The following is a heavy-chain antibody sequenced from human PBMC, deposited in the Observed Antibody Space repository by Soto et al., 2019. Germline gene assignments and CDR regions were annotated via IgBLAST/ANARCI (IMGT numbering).Heavy chain of an antibody. Sequence: ASAEVSSKASGYTITCYYMHWVRQEHGQGLEWMGIINPSGGSTSYAQKFQGRVTMTRDTSTSTVYMELSSLRSEDTAVYYCARGASITIFGVVTPYLDVWGKGTTVTVSS. J-gene: IGHJ6*03. CDR2: INPSGGST. CDR1: GYTITCYY. V-gene: IGHV1-46*03. D-gene: IGHD3-3*01. CDR3: ARGASITIFGVVTPYLDV.